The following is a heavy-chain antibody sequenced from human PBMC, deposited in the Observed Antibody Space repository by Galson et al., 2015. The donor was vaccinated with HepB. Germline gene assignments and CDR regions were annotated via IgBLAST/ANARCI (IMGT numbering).Heavy chain of an antibody. V-gene: IGHV3-9*01. Sequence: SLRLSCAASGFTFDDYAMHWVRQAPGKGLEWVSGISWNSGSIGYADSVKGRFTISRDNAKNSLYLQMNSLRAEDTALYYCAKSARSSSLAPLDYWGHGTTVTVSS. CDR2: ISWNSGSI. CDR1: GFTFDDYA. J-gene: IGHJ4*03. CDR3: AKSARSSSLAPLDY. D-gene: IGHD2-2*01.